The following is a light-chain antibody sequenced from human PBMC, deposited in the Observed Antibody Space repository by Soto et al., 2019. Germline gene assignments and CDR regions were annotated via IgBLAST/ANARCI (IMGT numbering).Light chain of an antibody. V-gene: IGKV1-5*03. CDR1: QTIANW. Sequence: DIQMTQSPSTLSASVGDRVTITCRASQTIANWLAWYQQRPGRAPKLMIYKSSRLESGVPSRFSGSGSGTEFTLTISILQPDDFVTYYCQQCFSYPGTFGQGTTVELK. J-gene: IGKJ1*01. CDR2: KSS. CDR3: QQCFSYPGT.